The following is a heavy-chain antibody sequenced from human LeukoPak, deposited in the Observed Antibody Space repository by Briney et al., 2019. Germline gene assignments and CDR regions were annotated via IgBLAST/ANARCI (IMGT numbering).Heavy chain of an antibody. CDR2: FDPEDGET. D-gene: IGHD2-2*02. Sequence: ASVKVSCKVSGYTLTELSMHWVRQAPGKGLEWMGGFDPEDGETIYAQKFQGRVTMTEDTSTDTAYMELSSLRSEDTAVYYCATVGGCSSTSCYNYYCYMDVWGKGTPVTVSS. V-gene: IGHV1-24*01. J-gene: IGHJ6*03. CDR1: GYTLTELS. CDR3: ATVGGCSSTSCYNYYCYMDV.